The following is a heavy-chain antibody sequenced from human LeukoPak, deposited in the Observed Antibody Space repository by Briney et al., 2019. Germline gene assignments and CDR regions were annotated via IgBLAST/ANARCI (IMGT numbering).Heavy chain of an antibody. CDR3: ATSKWELPSPYDY. D-gene: IGHD1-26*01. CDR2: IKSDGSST. J-gene: IGHJ4*02. Sequence: GGSLRLSCEVSGFSVSSYWMHWVRQAPGKGLVWVSRIKSDGSSTSYADSVKGRFTISRDNAKKTLYLQMDSLRDEDTAVYYCATSKWELPSPYDYWGQGTLVTVSP. V-gene: IGHV3-74*01. CDR1: GFSVSSYW.